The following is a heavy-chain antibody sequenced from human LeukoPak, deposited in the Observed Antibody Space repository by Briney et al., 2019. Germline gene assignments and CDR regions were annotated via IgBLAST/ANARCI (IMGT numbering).Heavy chain of an antibody. J-gene: IGHJ3*02. V-gene: IGHV1-24*01. CDR1: GYTLTELS. D-gene: IGHD1-26*01. CDR3: ATPYGIVGADDAFDI. Sequence: GASVKVSCKVSGYTLTELSMHWVRQAPGKGPEWMGGFDPEDGETIYAQKFQGRVTMTEDTSTDTAYMELSSLRSEDTAVYYCATPYGIVGADDAFDIWGQGTMVTVSS. CDR2: FDPEDGET.